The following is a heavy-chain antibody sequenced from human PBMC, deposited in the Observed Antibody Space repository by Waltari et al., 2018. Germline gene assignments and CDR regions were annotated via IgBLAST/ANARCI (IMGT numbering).Heavy chain of an antibody. D-gene: IGHD1-26*01. Sequence: QVQLVQSGAEVKKPGASVKDSCKASGYTFTGYYMHWVRQAPGQGLEWMGRNNPNSGGTNDAQKWQGRVTMTRDTSISTAYMELSRLRSDDTAVYDCAREVGSSNWFDPWGQGTLVTVSS. J-gene: IGHJ5*02. CDR1: GYTFTGYY. CDR2: NNPNSGGT. CDR3: AREVGSSNWFDP. V-gene: IGHV1-2*06.